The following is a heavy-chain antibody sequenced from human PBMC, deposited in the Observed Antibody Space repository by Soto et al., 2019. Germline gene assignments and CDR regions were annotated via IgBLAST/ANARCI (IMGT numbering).Heavy chain of an antibody. CDR1: NVSITRSY. CDR3: ARDFAGMGPFDP. CDR2: VYYSGTT. J-gene: IGHJ5*01. V-gene: IGHV4-59*01. Sequence: QVQLQESGPGLVKPSETLSLTCRVSNVSITRSYWNWIRQTPVKGLEWIGFVYYSGTTKYSPSLKSRVSISIDTSKNEFSLRLTSVTTADTGFYFCARDFAGMGPFDPWGQGTLVTVS.